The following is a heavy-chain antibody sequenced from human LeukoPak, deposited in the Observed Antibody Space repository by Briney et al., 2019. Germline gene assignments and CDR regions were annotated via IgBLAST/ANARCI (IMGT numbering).Heavy chain of an antibody. V-gene: IGHV4-59*12. J-gene: IGHJ3*02. CDR3: ARSTDAFDI. CDR1: GGSISSYY. CDR2: IYYSGST. Sequence: PSETLSLTCTVSGGSISSYYWSWIRQPPGKGLEWIGYIYYSGSTNYNPSLKSRVTISVDTSKNQFSLQLNSVTPEDTAVYYCARSTDAFDIWGQGTMVTVSS.